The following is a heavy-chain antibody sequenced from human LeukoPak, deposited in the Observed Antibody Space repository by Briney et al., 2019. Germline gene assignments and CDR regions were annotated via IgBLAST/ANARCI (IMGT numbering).Heavy chain of an antibody. V-gene: IGHV4-59*12. CDR1: GGSISSYY. D-gene: IGHD6-19*01. CDR3: ARARGGYSSGWTRVWAFDI. Sequence: SETLPLTCTVSGGSISSYYWSWIRQPPGKGLERIGYIYYSGSTNYNPSLKSRVTISVDTSKNQFSLKLSSVTAADTAVYYCARARGGYSSGWTRVWAFDIWGQGTLVTVSS. CDR2: IYYSGST. J-gene: IGHJ4*02.